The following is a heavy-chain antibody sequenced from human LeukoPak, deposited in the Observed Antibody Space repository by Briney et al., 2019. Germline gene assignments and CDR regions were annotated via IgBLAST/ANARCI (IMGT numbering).Heavy chain of an antibody. J-gene: IGHJ5*02. CDR3: VRGWQQLGS. D-gene: IGHD1-1*01. CDR1: GFTVSDHY. V-gene: IGHV3-23*01. CDR2: LTGGSDNS. Sequence: GGSLRLSCAASGFTVSDHYMTWVRQAPGKGLEWVSSLTGGSDNSEHADSVKGRFSISRDNSKNTLYLQMNSLTAEDTAVYYCVRGWQQLGSWGRGTLVTVSS.